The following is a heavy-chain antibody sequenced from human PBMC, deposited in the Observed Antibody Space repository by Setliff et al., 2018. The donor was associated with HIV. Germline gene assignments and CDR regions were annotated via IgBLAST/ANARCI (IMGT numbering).Heavy chain of an antibody. J-gene: IGHJ4*02. V-gene: IGHV3-7*01. D-gene: IGHD1-26*01. CDR2: IKEDGSET. CDR1: GFTFSNFW. CDR3: ARDATRGGDFDF. Sequence: RGSLSLSCATSGFTFSNFWMTWVRQAPGKGLEWVANIKEDGSETFYVDSVKGRFTMSRDNAKNLVYLEMNSLKVEDTAVYYCARDATRGGDFDFWGQGTLVTVSS.